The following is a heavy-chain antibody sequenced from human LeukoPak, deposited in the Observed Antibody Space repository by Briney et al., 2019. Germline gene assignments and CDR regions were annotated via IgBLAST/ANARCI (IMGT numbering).Heavy chain of an antibody. J-gene: IGHJ6*02. CDR1: GFTFSSYA. CDR3: ARVGYTSYYYYSMDV. D-gene: IGHD6-13*01. Sequence: GGSLRLSCAASGFTFSSYAMHWVRQAPGKGLEYVSAISSNGGSTYYANSVKGRFTISRDNSKNTLYLQMGSLRAEDMAVYYCARVGYTSYYYYSMDVWGQGTTVTVSS. V-gene: IGHV3-64*01. CDR2: ISSNGGST.